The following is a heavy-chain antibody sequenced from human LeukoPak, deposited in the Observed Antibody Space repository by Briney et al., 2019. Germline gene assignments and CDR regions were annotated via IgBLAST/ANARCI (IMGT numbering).Heavy chain of an antibody. J-gene: IGHJ4*02. CDR2: IRQDGSDK. V-gene: IGHV3-7*01. CDR3: ARDRDCGDGGCYPHFDY. CDR1: GFTLISYW. Sequence: GGSLRLSCAASGFTLISYWMSCVRQAPGKGLEWVANIRQDGSDKYYMDSVKGRFTISRDNAKNSLSLQMNSLRVEDTAVYYCARDRDCGDGGCYPHFDYWGQGVRVTVSS. D-gene: IGHD2-15*01.